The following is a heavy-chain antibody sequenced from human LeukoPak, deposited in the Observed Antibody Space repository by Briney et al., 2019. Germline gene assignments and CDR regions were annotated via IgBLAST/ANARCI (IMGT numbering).Heavy chain of an antibody. D-gene: IGHD4/OR15-4a*01. V-gene: IGHV3-7*01. CDR3: ARGGLFRYGGTSGDY. CDR1: GFTFSSYW. J-gene: IGHJ4*02. CDR2: INQHGSES. Sequence: GGSLRLSCAASGFTFSSYWMSWVRQAPGKGLEWVANINQHGSESYYVDSVKGRFIVSRDNAKNSMYLHMSSLRGDDMAVYYCARGGLFRYGGTSGDYWGQGTLVTASS.